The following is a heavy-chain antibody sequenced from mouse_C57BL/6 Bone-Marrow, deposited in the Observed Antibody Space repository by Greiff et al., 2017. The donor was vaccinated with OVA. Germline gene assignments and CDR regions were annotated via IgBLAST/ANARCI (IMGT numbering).Heavy chain of an antibody. V-gene: IGHV5S21*01. D-gene: IGHD2-4*01. CDR3: TRGYYDYEGFDY. Sequence: VKLVESGEGLVKPGGSLKLSCAASGFTFSSYAMSWVRQTPEKRLEWVAYISSGGDYIYYADTVKGRFTISRDNARNTLYLQMSSLKSEDTAMYYCTRGYYDYEGFDYWGQGTTLTVSS. J-gene: IGHJ2*01. CDR2: ISSGGDYI. CDR1: GFTFSSYA.